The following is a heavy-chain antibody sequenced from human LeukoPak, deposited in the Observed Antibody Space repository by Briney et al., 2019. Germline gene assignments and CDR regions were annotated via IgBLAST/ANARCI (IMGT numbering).Heavy chain of an antibody. J-gene: IGHJ4*02. V-gene: IGHV3-30-3*01. CDR2: ISYDGSNK. CDR3: ARDSTSTVTTTGKRDY. Sequence: GGSLRLSCAASGFTFSSYAMHWVRQAPGKGLEWVAVISYDGSNKYYADSVKGRFTISRDNSKNTLYLQMNSLRAEDTAVYYCARDSTSTVTTTGKRDYWGQGTLVTVSS. CDR1: GFTFSSYA. D-gene: IGHD4-17*01.